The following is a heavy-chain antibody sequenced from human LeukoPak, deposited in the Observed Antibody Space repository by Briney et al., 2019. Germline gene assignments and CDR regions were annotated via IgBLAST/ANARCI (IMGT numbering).Heavy chain of an antibody. Sequence: SETLSLTCTVSGGSISSSDYYWGWIRQPPGKGLEWIGSIYYSVTTYYNPSLKSRVTISVDTSKNQFSLKLNSVTAADTAVYYCARSSEGRYYYDSSGYSYYYYYMDVWGKGTTVTISS. D-gene: IGHD3-22*01. CDR3: ARSSEGRYYYDSSGYSYYYYYMDV. V-gene: IGHV4-39*07. J-gene: IGHJ6*03. CDR1: GGSISSSDYY. CDR2: IYYSVTT.